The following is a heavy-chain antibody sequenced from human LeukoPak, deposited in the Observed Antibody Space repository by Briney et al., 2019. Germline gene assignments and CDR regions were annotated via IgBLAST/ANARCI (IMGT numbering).Heavy chain of an antibody. CDR2: TYYRSKWYN. D-gene: IGHD3-22*01. J-gene: IGHJ4*02. CDR3: ARLYYYDSGGYAYFDY. V-gene: IGHV6-1*01. CDR1: GDSVSSNSAA. Sequence: SQTLSLTCAISGDSVSSNSAAWNWIRQSPSRGLEWLGRTYYRSKWYNDYAVSVRSRITVNPDTSKNQFSLQLNSVTPEDTAVYYCARLYYYDSGGYAYFDYWGQGTLVTVSS.